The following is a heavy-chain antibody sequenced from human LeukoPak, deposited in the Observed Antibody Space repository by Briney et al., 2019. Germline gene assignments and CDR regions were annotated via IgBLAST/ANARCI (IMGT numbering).Heavy chain of an antibody. D-gene: IGHD1-14*01. Sequence: ASVKVSCKASGYTFTSYRINWVRQATGQGREWVGWMNPNNSDIGYAQKFQGRVTMTRNTSIGTAYMELSSLRSEDTAIYYCVRVPPGTTIYAYWGQGTLVTVSS. CDR2: MNPNNSDI. V-gene: IGHV1-8*01. CDR1: GYTFTSYR. CDR3: VRVPPGTTIYAY. J-gene: IGHJ4*02.